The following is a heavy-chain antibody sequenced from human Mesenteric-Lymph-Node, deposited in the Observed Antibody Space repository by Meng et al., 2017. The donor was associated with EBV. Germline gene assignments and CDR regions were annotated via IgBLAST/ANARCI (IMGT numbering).Heavy chain of an antibody. CDR2: INHSGST. V-gene: IGHV4-34*01. J-gene: IGHJ4*02. D-gene: IGHD3-10*01. CDR3: ARGYGSGHL. Sequence: QVQRQQWGAGLLKPSETLSLTCAVYGGAFSGYYWSWIRQPPGKGLEWIGEINHSGSTNYNPSLKSRVTISVDTSKNQFSLKLSSVTAADTAVYYCARGYGSGHLWGQGTLVTVSS. CDR1: GGAFSGYY.